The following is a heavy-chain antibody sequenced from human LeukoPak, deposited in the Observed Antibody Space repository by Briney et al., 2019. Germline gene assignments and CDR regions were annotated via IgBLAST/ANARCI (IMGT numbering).Heavy chain of an antibody. CDR2: IYHSGNT. V-gene: IGHV4-4*02. D-gene: IGHD3-10*01. CDR3: ARYYYGSGRAYGMDV. Sequence: SETLSLTCAVSGGSISSSNWWSWVRQAPGKGLEWIGEIYHSGNTNYNVSLESRVTISVDKSKNQFSLKLSSVTAADTAVYYCARYYYGSGRAYGMDVWGQGTTVTVSS. J-gene: IGHJ6*02. CDR1: GGSISSSNW.